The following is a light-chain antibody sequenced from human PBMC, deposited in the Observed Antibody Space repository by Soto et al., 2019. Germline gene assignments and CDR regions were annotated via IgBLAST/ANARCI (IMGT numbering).Light chain of an antibody. J-gene: IGLJ2*01. V-gene: IGLV2-23*02. CDR1: SRDVGNDNL. CDR2: EVN. CDR3: CAFPGSSVR. Sequence: QSALAQPASVSRAPGQSITISCTGSSRDVGNDNLVSWYQHHPGQAPKLFIDEVNKRPSGVSARFSVSKSGNTASLTISRLDAEDDADYYCCAFPGSSVRFGGGAQLIVL.